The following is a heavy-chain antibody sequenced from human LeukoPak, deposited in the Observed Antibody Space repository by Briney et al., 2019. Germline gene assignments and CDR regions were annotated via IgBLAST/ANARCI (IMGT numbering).Heavy chain of an antibody. CDR2: ISGRGDST. J-gene: IGHJ4*02. V-gene: IGHV3-23*01. CDR1: GFTFSSYA. CDR3: ANRPGNHDILTQYYFDF. Sequence: PGGSLRLSCAASGFTFSSYAMTWVRQAPGKGLEWVSVISGRGDSTYYADSVKGRFTISRDNSKNTLYLQMNSLRAEDTAVYYCANRPGNHDILTQYYFDFWGQGTLVTVSS. D-gene: IGHD3-9*01.